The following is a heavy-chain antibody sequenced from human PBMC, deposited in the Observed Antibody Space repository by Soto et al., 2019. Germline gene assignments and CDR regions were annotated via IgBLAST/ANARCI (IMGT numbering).Heavy chain of an antibody. Sequence: QVQLQQWGAGLSKPSETLSLTCAVYGGSFSGYYWSWIRQPPGKGLEWIGEINHSGSTNYNPSLKSRVTISVDTSKNQFSLKLSSVTAADTAVYYCARVPYCTNGVCSQGWFDPWGQGTLVTVSS. V-gene: IGHV4-34*01. CDR1: GGSFSGYY. CDR3: ARVPYCTNGVCSQGWFDP. J-gene: IGHJ5*02. CDR2: INHSGST. D-gene: IGHD2-8*01.